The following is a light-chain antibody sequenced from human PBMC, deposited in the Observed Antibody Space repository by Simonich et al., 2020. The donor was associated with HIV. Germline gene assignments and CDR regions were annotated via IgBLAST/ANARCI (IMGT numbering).Light chain of an antibody. V-gene: IGLV3-21*03. CDR3: QVWDSDSDHVV. J-gene: IGLJ2*01. CDR1: NIGSER. CDR2: DDS. Sequence: SYVLTQPPSVSVAPGKTANIPCGGKNIGSERVEWYQQKPGQAPVVVLYDDSDRPSGIPERFSGSNSGNTATLTISRVEAGDEADYYCQVWDSDSDHVVFGGGTKLTVL.